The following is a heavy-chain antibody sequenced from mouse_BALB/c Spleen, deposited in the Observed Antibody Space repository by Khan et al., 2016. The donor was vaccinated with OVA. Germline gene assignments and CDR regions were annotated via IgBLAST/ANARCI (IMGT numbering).Heavy chain of an antibody. J-gene: IGHJ1*01. CDR3: ARGASYWYFDV. Sequence: LVESGPELKKPGETVKISCKASGYTFTNYGMNWVKQAPGKGLKWMGWINTYTGEPTYTDDFKGRFAFSLETSASTAYLQINNLKNEDMATYFCARGASYWYFDVWGAGTTVTVPS. CDR1: GYTFTNYG. V-gene: IGHV9-1*02. CDR2: INTYTGEP.